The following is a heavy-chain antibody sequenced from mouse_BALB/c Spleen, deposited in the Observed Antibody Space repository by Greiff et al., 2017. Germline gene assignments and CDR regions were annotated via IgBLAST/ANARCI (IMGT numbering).Heavy chain of an antibody. CDR1: GYTFTSYT. CDR2: INPSSGYT. V-gene: IGHV1-4*01. Sequence: VQLQQSGAELARPGASVKMSCKASGYTFTSYTMHWVKQRPGQGLEWIGYINPSSGYTNYNQKFKDKATLTADKSSSTAYMQLSSLTSEDSAVYYCARYYYGSRYLYYFDYWGQGTTLTVSS. D-gene: IGHD1-1*01. J-gene: IGHJ2*01. CDR3: ARYYYGSRYLYYFDY.